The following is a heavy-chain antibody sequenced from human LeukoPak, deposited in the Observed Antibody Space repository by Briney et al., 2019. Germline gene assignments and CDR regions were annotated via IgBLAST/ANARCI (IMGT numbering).Heavy chain of an antibody. CDR1: GFTFSSYA. CDR2: ISASGGST. J-gene: IGHJ1*01. V-gene: IGHV3-23*01. Sequence: PGGSLGLSCAASGFTFSSYAMSWVRQAPGKGLEWVSTISASGGSTYYADSVKGRFTISRDNSKNTLYLQMNSLRVEDTAVYYCAKAITLFGVVTLGTAEYFQNWGQGTLVTVSS. D-gene: IGHD3-3*01. CDR3: AKAITLFGVVTLGTAEYFQN.